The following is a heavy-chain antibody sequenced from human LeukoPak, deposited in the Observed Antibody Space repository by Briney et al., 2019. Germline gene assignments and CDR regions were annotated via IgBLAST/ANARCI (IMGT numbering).Heavy chain of an antibody. V-gene: IGHV1-18*01. Sequence: ASVKVSCKASGYIFTSYGISWVRQAPGQGLEWMGWISAYNGNTNYAQKLQGRVTMTTDTSTSTAYMELRSLRSDDTAVYYCARGGNYYDSSGYYYVGYFDYWGQGTLVTVSS. J-gene: IGHJ4*02. CDR1: GYIFTSYG. CDR3: ARGGNYYDSSGYYYVGYFDY. CDR2: ISAYNGNT. D-gene: IGHD3-22*01.